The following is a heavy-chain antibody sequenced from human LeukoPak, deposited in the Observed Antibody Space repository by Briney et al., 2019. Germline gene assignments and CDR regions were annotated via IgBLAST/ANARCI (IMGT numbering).Heavy chain of an antibody. Sequence: PGGSLRLSCAASRFTVSSSYMYWVRQAPGKGLEWVSFFYRGEITYYAESVRGRFTISRDISKNTLYLLMNSLIPEDTAVYYCAREVVSIPSYFESWGQGTRVTVSS. CDR3: AREVVSIPSYFES. CDR2: FYRGEIT. J-gene: IGHJ4*02. V-gene: IGHV3-53*01. CDR1: RFTVSSSY. D-gene: IGHD2-15*01.